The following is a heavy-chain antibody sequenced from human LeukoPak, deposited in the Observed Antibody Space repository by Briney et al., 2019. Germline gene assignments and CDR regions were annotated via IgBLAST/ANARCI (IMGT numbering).Heavy chain of an antibody. CDR3: ARGYDFWSGKDAFDI. Sequence: QPGGSLRLSCAASGFTFSSYSMNWVRQAPGKGLEWVSYISSSSSTIYYADSVKGRFTISRDNAKNTLYLQMNSLRAEDTAVYYCARGYDFWSGKDAFDIWGQGTMVTVSS. CDR1: GFTFSSYS. CDR2: ISSSSSTI. D-gene: IGHD3-3*01. J-gene: IGHJ3*02. V-gene: IGHV3-48*04.